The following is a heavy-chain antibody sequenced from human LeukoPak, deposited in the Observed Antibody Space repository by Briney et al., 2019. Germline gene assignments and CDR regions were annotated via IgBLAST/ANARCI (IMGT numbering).Heavy chain of an antibody. D-gene: IGHD1-26*01. Sequence: GGSLRLSCAASGFTFSSNWMHWVRQAPGKGLVWVSRINEDGSTTNYADSVKGRSTIFRDNAKNTLYLQMSSLRAEDTAVYYCVRDLGGRSGHWGQGTLVTVSS. CDR3: VRDLGGRSGH. J-gene: IGHJ4*02. V-gene: IGHV3-74*01. CDR1: GFTFSSNW. CDR2: INEDGSTT.